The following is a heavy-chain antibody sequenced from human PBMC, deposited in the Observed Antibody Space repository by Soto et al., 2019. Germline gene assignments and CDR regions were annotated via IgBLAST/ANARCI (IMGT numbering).Heavy chain of an antibody. Sequence: SVKVSCKASGYTFTSYGISWVRQAPGQGLEWMGGIIPIFGTANYAQKFQGRVTITADESTSTAYMELSSLRSEDTAVYYCARAPVAYCISTSCYRPETTYYYYGMDVWGQGTTVTVS. CDR2: IIPIFGTA. J-gene: IGHJ6*02. D-gene: IGHD2-2*01. CDR3: ARAPVAYCISTSCYRPETTYYYYGMDV. CDR1: GYTFTSYG. V-gene: IGHV1-69*13.